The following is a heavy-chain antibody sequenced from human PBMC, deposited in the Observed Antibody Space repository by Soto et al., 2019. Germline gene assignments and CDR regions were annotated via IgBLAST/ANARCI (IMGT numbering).Heavy chain of an antibody. CDR2: VNAANGNT. Sequence: ASVKVSCKASGYTFTSYAMHWVRPAPGQRLEWMGVVNAANGNTKNSQEYQGRVTMTRYTSASTAYMELSRLRAEDTAVYYCAREQIARQWPANYAFDIWGQGTMVTVSS. J-gene: IGHJ3*02. V-gene: IGHV1-3*01. D-gene: IGHD6-19*01. CDR3: AREQIARQWPANYAFDI. CDR1: GYTFTSYA.